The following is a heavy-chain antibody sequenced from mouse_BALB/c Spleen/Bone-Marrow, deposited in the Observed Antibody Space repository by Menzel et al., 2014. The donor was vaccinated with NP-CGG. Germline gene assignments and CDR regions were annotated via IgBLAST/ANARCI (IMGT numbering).Heavy chain of an antibody. CDR2: IWADGST. Sequence: QVQLQQSGPGLVAPSQSLSIPCTVSGFSLTGFGVNWVRQPPGKGLEWLGMIWADGSTDYNSALRSRLSISKANSKSQVFFKMNSLQTDDTASYYCARADGSGYAMDYWGQGTSVTVSS. CDR1: GFSLTGFG. J-gene: IGHJ4*01. CDR3: ARADGSGYAMDY. V-gene: IGHV2-6-7*01. D-gene: IGHD2-3*01.